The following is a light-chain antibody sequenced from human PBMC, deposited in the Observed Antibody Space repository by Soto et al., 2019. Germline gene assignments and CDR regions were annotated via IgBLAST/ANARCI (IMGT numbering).Light chain of an antibody. CDR2: AAS. Sequence: DIQMTQSPSSLSASVGDRVTITCRASQSISSYLNWYQQKPGKAPNLLIYAASSLQSGVPSRFSGSGSGTGFTLTISSLQPDDFATYYCQQSSSNPLTFGGGTKVEIK. V-gene: IGKV1-39*01. J-gene: IGKJ4*01. CDR3: QQSSSNPLT. CDR1: QSISSY.